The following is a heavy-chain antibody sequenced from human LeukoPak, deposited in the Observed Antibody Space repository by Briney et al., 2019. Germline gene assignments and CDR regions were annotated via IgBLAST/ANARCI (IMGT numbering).Heavy chain of an antibody. CDR3: ASLGYCSGGSCYARRDY. D-gene: IGHD2-15*01. CDR1: GFTFDDYG. V-gene: IGHV3-20*04. Sequence: RAGGSLRLSCAASGFTFDDYGMSRVRQAPGKGLEWVSGINWNGGSTGYADSVKGRFTISRDNDKSSLYLQMNSLRAEDTALYYCASLGYCSGGSCYARRDYWGQGTLVTVSS. J-gene: IGHJ4*02. CDR2: INWNGGST.